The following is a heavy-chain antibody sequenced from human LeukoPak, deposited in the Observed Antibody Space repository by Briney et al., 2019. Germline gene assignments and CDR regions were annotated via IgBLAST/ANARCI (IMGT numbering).Heavy chain of an antibody. Sequence: GGSLRLSCAASGFTFSSYAMHWVRQAPGKGLEWVXVISYDGSNKYYADSVKGRFTISRDNSKNTLYLQMNSLRAEDTAVYYCARGGMITFGGVIGDYWGQGTLVTVSS. CDR2: ISYDGSNK. J-gene: IGHJ4*02. D-gene: IGHD3-16*02. CDR1: GFTFSSYA. CDR3: ARGGMITFGGVIGDY. V-gene: IGHV3-30*04.